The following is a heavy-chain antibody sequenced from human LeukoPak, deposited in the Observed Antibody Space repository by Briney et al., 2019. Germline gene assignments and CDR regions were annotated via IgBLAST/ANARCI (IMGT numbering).Heavy chain of an antibody. Sequence: GGSLRLSCAASGLTFSSYAMHWVRQAPGKGLEWVAVISYDGSNKYYADSVKGRFTISRDNSKNTLYLQMNSLRAEDTAVYYCARGGLTGTTIPYFDYWGQGTLVTVSS. V-gene: IGHV3-30*04. CDR1: GLTFSSYA. CDR3: ARGGLTGTTIPYFDY. CDR2: ISYDGSNK. J-gene: IGHJ4*02. D-gene: IGHD1-7*01.